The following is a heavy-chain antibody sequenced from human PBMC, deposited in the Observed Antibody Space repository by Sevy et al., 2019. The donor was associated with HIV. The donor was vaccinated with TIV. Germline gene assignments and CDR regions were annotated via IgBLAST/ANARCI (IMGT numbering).Heavy chain of an antibody. CDR3: AKDIRSYYDPVGAFDI. J-gene: IGHJ3*02. V-gene: IGHV3-9*01. CDR1: GFTFDDYA. CDR2: ISWNSGSI. D-gene: IGHD3-22*01. Sequence: GGSLRLSCAASGFTFDDYAMHWVRQAPGKGLEWVSGISWNSGSIGYADSVKGRFTISRDNAKNSLYLQMNSLRAEDTALYYCAKDIRSYYDPVGAFDIWGQGTMVTVSS.